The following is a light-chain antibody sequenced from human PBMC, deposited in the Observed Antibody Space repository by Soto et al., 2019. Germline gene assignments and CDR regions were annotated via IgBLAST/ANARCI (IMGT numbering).Light chain of an antibody. CDR3: SSYTSDSSYV. CDR1: SSDVGAYDS. J-gene: IGLJ1*01. CDR2: GVS. V-gene: IGLV2-14*03. Sequence: QRALNQPASVSGAPGQSIAISCTGTSSDVGAYDSVCWYQQYPGKAPKLIIFGVSNRPSGVSNRFSGHKSGNTASLTISGLQAEDEADYYCSSYTSDSSYVFGTGTKVTVL.